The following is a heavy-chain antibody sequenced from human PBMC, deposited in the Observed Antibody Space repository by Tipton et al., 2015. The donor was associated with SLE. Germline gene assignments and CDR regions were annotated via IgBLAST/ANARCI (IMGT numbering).Heavy chain of an antibody. CDR3: ARGMVTWRGAIIGVDV. Sequence: TLSLTCSVSGDSISSNSWIWIRQPPGKGLDWIGYISDGGGTNYNPSLKSRVTISIDPAKNQFSLKLTSVTAADTAVYYCARGMVTWRGAIIGVDVWGQGTTVNVSS. V-gene: IGHV4-59*08. J-gene: IGHJ6*02. CDR2: ISDGGGT. CDR1: GDSISSNS. D-gene: IGHD2-21*02.